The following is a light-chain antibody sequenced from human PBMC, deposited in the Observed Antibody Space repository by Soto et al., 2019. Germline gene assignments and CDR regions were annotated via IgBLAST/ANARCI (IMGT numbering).Light chain of an antibody. CDR3: CSYAGSSTFVV. V-gene: IGLV2-23*03. Sequence: QSALTQPASVSGSPGQSITISCTGTSNDVGSYNLVSWYQRHPGKAPKLMIYEGSKRPSGVSNRFSGSKSGNTASLTISGLQAEDEADYYCCSYAGSSTFVVFGGGTKVTVL. CDR2: EGS. CDR1: SNDVGSYNL. J-gene: IGLJ2*01.